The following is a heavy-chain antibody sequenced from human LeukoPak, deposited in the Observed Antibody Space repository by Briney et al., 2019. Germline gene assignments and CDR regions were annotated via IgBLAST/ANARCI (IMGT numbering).Heavy chain of an antibody. CDR2: IYYTGST. J-gene: IGHJ5*02. V-gene: IGHV4-39*07. CDR1: GGSISSSSYY. CDR3: ARGRRYDFWSGYYLCWFDP. D-gene: IGHD3-3*01. Sequence: SETLSLTCTVSGGSISSSSYYWGWIRQPPGKGLEWIGSIYYTGSTYYNPSLKSRVTISVDTSKNQFSLKLSSVTAADTAVYYCARGRRYDFWSGYYLCWFDPWGQGTLVTVSS.